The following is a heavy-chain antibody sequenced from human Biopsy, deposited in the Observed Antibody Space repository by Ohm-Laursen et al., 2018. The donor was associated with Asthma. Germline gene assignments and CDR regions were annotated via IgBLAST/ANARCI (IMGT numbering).Heavy chain of an antibody. CDR1: SGSGGYMRSGNYY. V-gene: IGHV4-39*01. D-gene: IGHD6-13*01. CDR3: VRGSSSWHHGPFHYYYGLDV. CDR2: IYYSGTT. J-gene: IGHJ6*02. Sequence: SDTLSLTCSLSSGSGGYMRSGNYYWGWIRQPPGKGLEWIGSIYYSGTTYYNPSLESRVTVSPDTSKNQFPPKLTSVTAADTAVYYCVRGSSSWHHGPFHYYYGLDVRGQGTTATVSS.